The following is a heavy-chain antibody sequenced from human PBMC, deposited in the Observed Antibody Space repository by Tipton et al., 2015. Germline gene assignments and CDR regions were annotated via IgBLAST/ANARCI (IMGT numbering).Heavy chain of an antibody. CDR2: TYYRSKWYN. J-gene: IGHJ4*02. CDR3: ARVGAGQLTSTPGGFDY. CDR1: GDSVSSNGAA. V-gene: IGHV6-1*01. D-gene: IGHD1-26*01. Sequence: GLVKPSQTLSLTCAISGDSVSSNGAAWNWIRQSPSRGLEWLGRTYYRSKWYNDYAVSVKSRITINPDTSKNQFSLQLNSVTPEDTAVYYCARVGAGQLTSTPGGFDYWGQGTLVTVSS.